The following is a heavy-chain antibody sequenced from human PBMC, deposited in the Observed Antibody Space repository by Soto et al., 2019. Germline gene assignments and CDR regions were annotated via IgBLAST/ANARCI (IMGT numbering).Heavy chain of an antibody. CDR3: ARAWGSTGYYYMDV. D-gene: IGHD2-2*01. CDR2: IYYSGST. V-gene: IGHV4-31*03. J-gene: IGHJ6*03. CDR1: GGSISSGGYY. Sequence: LSLTCTVSGGSISSGGYYWSWIRQHPGKGLEWIGYIYYSGSTYYNPSLESRVTISVDTSKNQFSLKLSSVTAADTAVYYCARAWGSTGYYYMDVWGKGTTVTVSS.